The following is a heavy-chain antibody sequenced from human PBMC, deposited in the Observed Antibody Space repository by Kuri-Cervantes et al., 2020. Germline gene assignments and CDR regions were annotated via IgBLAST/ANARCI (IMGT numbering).Heavy chain of an antibody. J-gene: IGHJ4*02. Sequence: GGSLRLSCAASGFTFSSYAMSWVRQAPGKGLEWVANIKQDGSEKYYVDSVKGRFTISRDNAKNSLYLQMNSPRAEDTAVYYCARLLYYYAGDYWGQGTLVTVSS. D-gene: IGHD3-10*01. CDR2: IKQDGSEK. CDR1: GFTFSSYA. CDR3: ARLLYYYAGDY. V-gene: IGHV3-7*01.